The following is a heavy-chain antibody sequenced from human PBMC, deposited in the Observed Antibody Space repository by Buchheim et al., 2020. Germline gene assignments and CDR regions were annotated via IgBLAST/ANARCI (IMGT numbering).Heavy chain of an antibody. V-gene: IGHV4-30-4*01. CDR2: IYYSGTT. Sequence: QVQLQESGPGLVKPSQTLSLTCTVSGASISTGDYYWSWIRQPPGKGLEWIWYIYYSGTTYYNPSLKSRVTISVDTSKNEFSLKLSSVTAADTAVYYCARGYNYVRGSYRYFDYWGQGTL. D-gene: IGHD3-16*02. CDR3: ARGYNYVRGSYRYFDY. CDR1: GASISTGDYY. J-gene: IGHJ4*02.